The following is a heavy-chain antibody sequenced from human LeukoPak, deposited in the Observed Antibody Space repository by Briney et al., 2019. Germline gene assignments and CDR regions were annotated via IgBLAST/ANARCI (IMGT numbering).Heavy chain of an antibody. J-gene: IGHJ4*02. Sequence: GGSLRLSCAASGFDFSTYAMSWVRQAPGKGLEWVSGISGSGDTTYYADSVKGRFTTSRDNSKNMLYLQIKSLGAEDTAIYYCAKLDGSGAGSSRPPIDYWGQGSLVTVSS. CDR1: GFDFSTYA. CDR2: ISGSGDTT. D-gene: IGHD3-10*01. V-gene: IGHV3-23*01. CDR3: AKLDGSGAGSSRPPIDY.